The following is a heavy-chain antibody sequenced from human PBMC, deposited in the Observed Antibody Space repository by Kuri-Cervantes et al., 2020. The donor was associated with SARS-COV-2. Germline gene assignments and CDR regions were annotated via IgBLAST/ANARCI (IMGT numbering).Heavy chain of an antibody. D-gene: IGHD2-2*01. CDR3: ARGALICGSSSCHGDFDL. V-gene: IGHV3-30*04. CDR1: GFTFSSYA. CDR2: ISYDGTNK. J-gene: IGHJ2*01. Sequence: GESLKISCAASGFTFSSYAMHWVRQAPGKGLEWVAVISYDGTNKYYGDSVRGRFTISRDNSKNTLHLQMNSLRTEDTAVHYCARGALICGSSSCHGDFDLWGRGTLVTSPQ.